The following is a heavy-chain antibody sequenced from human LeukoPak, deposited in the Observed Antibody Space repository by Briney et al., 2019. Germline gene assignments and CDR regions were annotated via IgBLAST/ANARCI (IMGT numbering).Heavy chain of an antibody. CDR1: GFTFSSYA. CDR2: ISGNAGST. D-gene: IGHD6-13*01. J-gene: IGHJ6*03. Sequence: GGSLRLSCAASGFTFSSYAMSWVRQAPGKGLEWVSSISGNAGSTYYADSVKGRFTISRDNSKNTLYLQINSLRAEDTAVYYCATRVSWDSRSAAPGSHYFFYYYMDVWGNGTTVTVSS. V-gene: IGHV3-23*01. CDR3: ATRVSWDSRSAAPGSHYFFYYYMDV.